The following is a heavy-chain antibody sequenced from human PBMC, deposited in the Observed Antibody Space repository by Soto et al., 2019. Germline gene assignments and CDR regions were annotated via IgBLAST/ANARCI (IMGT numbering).Heavy chain of an antibody. CDR3: AKCPDPVTNGWVDWFDP. J-gene: IGHJ5*02. Sequence: GGSLRLSCAASGFTFSSYAMSWVRQAPGKGLEWVSAISGSGGSTYYADSVKGRFTISRDNSKNTLYLQMNSLRAEDTAVYYCAKCPDPVTNGWVDWFDPWGQGTLVTVSS. D-gene: IGHD4-17*01. CDR2: ISGSGGST. CDR1: GFTFSSYA. V-gene: IGHV3-23*01.